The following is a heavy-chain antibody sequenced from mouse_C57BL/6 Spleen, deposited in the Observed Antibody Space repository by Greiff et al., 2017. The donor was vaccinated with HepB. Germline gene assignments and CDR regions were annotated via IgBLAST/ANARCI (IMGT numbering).Heavy chain of an antibody. V-gene: IGHV5-9-1*02. CDR3: TRDDYDEGTFAY. Sequence: EVQVVESGEGLVKPGGSLKLSCAASGFTFSSYAMSWVRQTPEKRLEWVAYISSGGDYIYYADTVKGRFTISRDNARNTLYLQMSSLKSEDTAMYYCTRDDYDEGTFAYWGQGTLVTVSA. D-gene: IGHD2-4*01. CDR2: ISSGGDYI. CDR1: GFTFSSYA. J-gene: IGHJ3*01.